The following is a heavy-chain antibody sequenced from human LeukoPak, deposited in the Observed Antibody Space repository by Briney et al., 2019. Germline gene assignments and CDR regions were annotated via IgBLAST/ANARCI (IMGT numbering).Heavy chain of an antibody. Sequence: ASVKVSCKASGYTFTSYGFSWVRQAPGQGLEWMGWISAYDGNTNYAQKLQGRVTMTTDTSTSTAYMELRSLRSDDTAVYYCARRVAAAGTYYYYRMDVWGQGTTVTVSS. CDR2: ISAYDGNT. CDR1: GYTFTSYG. J-gene: IGHJ6*02. V-gene: IGHV1-18*01. D-gene: IGHD6-13*01. CDR3: ARRVAAAGTYYYYRMDV.